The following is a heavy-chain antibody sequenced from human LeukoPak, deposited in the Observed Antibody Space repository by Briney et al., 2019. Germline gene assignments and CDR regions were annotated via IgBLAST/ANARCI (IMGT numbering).Heavy chain of an antibody. CDR3: ARPAAVAFDI. J-gene: IGHJ3*02. D-gene: IGHD6-13*01. Sequence: GVSLRLSCAASGFTLSSNWMHWVRQAPGKGLVRVSRINSDGSSISYADSVKGRFTISRDNAKNTLYLEMNSLRAEDTAVYYCARPAAVAFDIWGQGTMVTVSS. CDR1: GFTLSSNW. V-gene: IGHV3-74*01. CDR2: INSDGSSI.